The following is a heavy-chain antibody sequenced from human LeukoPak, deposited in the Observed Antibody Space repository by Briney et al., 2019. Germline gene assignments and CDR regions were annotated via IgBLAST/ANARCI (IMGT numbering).Heavy chain of an antibody. V-gene: IGHV1-46*01. D-gene: IGHD1-20*01. CDR3: ARSSISETGYFDY. CDR2: INPSGGNA. Sequence: ASVKVSCKASRYTFTTYYMHWVRQAPGQGLEWLGIINPSGGNAAYAQNFQGRVTMTRDTSTSTVYMELSNLKSEDTAVYYCARSSISETGYFDYWGQGTLVTVSS. J-gene: IGHJ4*02. CDR1: RYTFTTYY.